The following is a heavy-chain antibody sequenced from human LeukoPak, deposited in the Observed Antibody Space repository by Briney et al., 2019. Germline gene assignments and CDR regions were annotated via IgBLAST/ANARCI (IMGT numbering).Heavy chain of an antibody. D-gene: IGHD6-13*01. Sequence: PGGSLRLSCAASGFTFSSYAMHWVRQAPGKGLEWVAVISYDGSNKYYADSVKGRFTISRDNSKNTLYLQMNSLRAEDTAVYYCAREGYSSSWYYYYCGMDVWGKGTTVTVSS. J-gene: IGHJ6*04. V-gene: IGHV3-30*04. CDR3: AREGYSSSWYYYYCGMDV. CDR1: GFTFSSYA. CDR2: ISYDGSNK.